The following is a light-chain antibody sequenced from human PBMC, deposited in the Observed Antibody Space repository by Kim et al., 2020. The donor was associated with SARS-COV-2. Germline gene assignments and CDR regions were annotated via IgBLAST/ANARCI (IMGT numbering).Light chain of an antibody. CDR3: QKTNSFPLT. CDR2: AAS. J-gene: IGKJ4*01. CDR1: QAIGSW. V-gene: IGKV1D-12*01. Sequence: APVGSRVTITCRARQAIGSWLAWYQQKPGRAPRLLIYAASSLQSGIPSRFSGSGSGTNFTLTVTSLQPEDFATYYCQKTNSFPLTFGGGTKVDIK.